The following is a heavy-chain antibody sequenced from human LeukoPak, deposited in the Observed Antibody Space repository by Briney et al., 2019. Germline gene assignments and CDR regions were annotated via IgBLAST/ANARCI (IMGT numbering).Heavy chain of an antibody. CDR1: GFTFSSYA. CDR3: ARDLGGYSYGKNWEYYFDY. Sequence: PGGSLRLSCAASGFTFSSYAMHWVRQAPGKGLEWVAVISYDGSNKYYADSVKGRFTISRDNSKNTLYLQMNSLRAEDTAVYYCARDLGGYSYGKNWEYYFDYWGQGTLVTVSS. V-gene: IGHV3-30*04. D-gene: IGHD5-18*01. J-gene: IGHJ4*02. CDR2: ISYDGSNK.